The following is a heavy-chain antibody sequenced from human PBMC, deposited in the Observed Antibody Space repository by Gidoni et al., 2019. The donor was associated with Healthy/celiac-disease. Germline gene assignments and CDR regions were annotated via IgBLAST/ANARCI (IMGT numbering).Heavy chain of an antibody. V-gene: IGHV1-69*01. Sequence: QVQLVQSGAEVKKPGSSVQVSCKASGGTFSSYAISWVRQAPGQGLEWMGGIIPIFGTANYAQKFQGRVTITADESTSTAYMELSSLRSEDTAVYYCASPPPWGYDSSGYWYFQHWGQGTLVTVSS. CDR2: IIPIFGTA. CDR3: ASPPPWGYDSSGYWYFQH. J-gene: IGHJ1*01. CDR1: GGTFSSYA. D-gene: IGHD3-22*01.